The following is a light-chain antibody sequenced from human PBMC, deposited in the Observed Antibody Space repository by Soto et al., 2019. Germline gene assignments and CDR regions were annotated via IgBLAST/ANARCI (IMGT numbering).Light chain of an antibody. CDR2: EVS. J-gene: IGLJ2*01. CDR3: SSYTSSSTDVV. Sequence: QSALTQPASVSGSPGQSITISCTGTSSDIGDYNYVSWFQQHPGKAPKLMLYEVSNRPSGVSYRFSGSKSGNTASLTISGLQAEDEADYYCSSYTSSSTDVVFGGGTKLTVL. CDR1: SSDIGDYNY. V-gene: IGLV2-14*01.